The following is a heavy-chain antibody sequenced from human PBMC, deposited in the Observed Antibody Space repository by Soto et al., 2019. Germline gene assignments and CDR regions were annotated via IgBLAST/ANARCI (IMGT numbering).Heavy chain of an antibody. J-gene: IGHJ4*02. Sequence: EVELLESGGRLVQPGGSLRLSCAASGFTFSSFAMSWVRQAPGEGLEWVAAIRSTGGTTYYADSVKGRFTISRDNSNNTLYLQMNSLRADDTALYYCVRDQDFYEFWNFWGQGTQVTVAS. D-gene: IGHD3-3*01. CDR1: GFTFSSFA. V-gene: IGHV3-23*01. CDR2: IRSTGGTT. CDR3: VRDQDFYEFWNF.